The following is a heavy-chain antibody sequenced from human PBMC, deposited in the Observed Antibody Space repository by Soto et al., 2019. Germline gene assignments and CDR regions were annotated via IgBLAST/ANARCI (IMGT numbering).Heavy chain of an antibody. CDR2: VYYRGRS. CDR1: GGSVTNSSYY. CDR3: VSQRTTVPTQAYFDY. J-gene: IGHJ4*02. D-gene: IGHD4-17*01. V-gene: IGHV4-39*01. Sequence: SETLSLTCTVSGGSVTNSSYYWGWIRQSPGKGLEWIRSVYYRGRSYSKSSVKSRVTISVDTSKNRFSLSLNSVTASDTAVYFCVSQRTTVPTQAYFDYWGPGALVTVFS.